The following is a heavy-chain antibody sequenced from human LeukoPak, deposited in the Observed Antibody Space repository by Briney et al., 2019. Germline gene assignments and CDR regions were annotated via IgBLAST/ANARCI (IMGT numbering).Heavy chain of an antibody. V-gene: IGHV4-34*01. J-gene: IGHJ5*02. CDR2: INHSGST. Sequence: PSETLSLTCAVYGGSFSGYYWSWIRQPPGKGLEWIGEINHSGSTNYNPSLKSRVTISVDTSKNHFSLKLISVTAADTAVYYCARGSRRFDPWGQGTLVTVSS. CDR1: GGSFSGYY. CDR3: ARGSRRFDP.